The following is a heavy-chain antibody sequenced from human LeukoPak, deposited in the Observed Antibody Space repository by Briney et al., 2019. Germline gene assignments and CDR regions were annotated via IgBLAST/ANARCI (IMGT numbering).Heavy chain of an antibody. J-gene: IGHJ4*02. Sequence: GGSLRLYCAASGFTFSNYWMTWVRQAPGQGPEFLANIKPTGSETYYADPVKGRFTISRDNAKNLLFLQMNSLRGEDTALYYCGGFGYEAAVDLWGRGTLVTVSS. CDR3: GGFGYEAAVDL. CDR2: IKPTGSET. CDR1: GFTFSNYW. V-gene: IGHV3-7*01. D-gene: IGHD3-10*01.